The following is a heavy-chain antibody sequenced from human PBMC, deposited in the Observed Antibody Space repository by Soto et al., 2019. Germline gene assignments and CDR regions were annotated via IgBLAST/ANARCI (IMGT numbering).Heavy chain of an antibody. D-gene: IGHD5-12*01. CDR1: GITLYHVINAK. J-gene: IGHJ3*02. CDR3: STSALSGSPGAFDI. Sequence: GVTLRLSCAASGITLYHVINAKMNSVRQAQGKTLPWLGRVKSKTEGGTTDYGTTDYAAPVKGRFIISTDNSKNTLYLQMNSRKIEDTAVYCCSTSALSGSPGAFDIWGQGTVVTVSS. CDR2: VKSKTEGGTTDYGTT. V-gene: IGHV3-15*01.